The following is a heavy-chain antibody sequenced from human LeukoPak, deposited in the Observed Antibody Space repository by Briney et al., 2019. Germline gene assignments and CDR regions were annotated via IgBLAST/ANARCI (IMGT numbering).Heavy chain of an antibody. J-gene: IGHJ4*02. V-gene: IGHV3-23*01. CDR3: AKGRGITIFGSFFDY. D-gene: IGHD3-3*01. CDR2: ISGSGGST. CDR1: GFTFSSYA. Sequence: GGSLRLSCAASGFTFSSYAMSWVRQAPGKGLEWVSAISGSGGSTYYADSVKGRFTISRDNSKNTLYLQMNSLRAEGTAVYYCAKGRGITIFGSFFDYWGQGTLVTVSS.